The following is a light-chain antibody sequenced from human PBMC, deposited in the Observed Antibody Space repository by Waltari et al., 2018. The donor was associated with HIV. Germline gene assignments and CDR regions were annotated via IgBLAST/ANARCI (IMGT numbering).Light chain of an antibody. J-gene: IGLJ2*01. CDR1: DSNFGRNN. CDR2: MGH. CDR3: AVWDDTLSNWI. V-gene: IGLV1-47*01. Sequence: QSLLIQTPPVSETPGQRVIISCSGSDSNFGRNNVYWYQKFPVASPNLLIYMGHQRPSGVPDRFSGSKSGTSASLAISGVRPEDEADYYCAVWDDTLSNWIFGGGTKLTVL.